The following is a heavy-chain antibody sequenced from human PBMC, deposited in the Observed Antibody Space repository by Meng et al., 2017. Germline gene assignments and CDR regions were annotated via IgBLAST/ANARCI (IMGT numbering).Heavy chain of an antibody. D-gene: IGHD4-23*01. CDR3: ARDLRFFGGRAFDI. Sequence: GGSLRLSCAASGFTVSSNYMSWVRQAPGKGLEWVSVICSGGSTYYADSVKGRFTISRDNAKNSLYLQMNSLRAEDTALYYCARDLRFFGGRAFDIWGQGTMVTVSS. J-gene: IGHJ3*02. V-gene: IGHV3-53*01. CDR1: GFTVSSNY. CDR2: ICSGGST.